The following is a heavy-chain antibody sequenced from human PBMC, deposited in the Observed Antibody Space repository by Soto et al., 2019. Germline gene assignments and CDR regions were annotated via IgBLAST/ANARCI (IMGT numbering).Heavy chain of an antibody. Sequence: QMQLVESGGGLVKPGGSLRLSCAASGFNFGDYYMSWVRQAPGKGLEWVSFVSSTGSYTKYSDSVGGRFTVSRDNGKNSLHLQLNSLRVEDTAGYYCARLRVGVNWYFDLWGRGTLVTVSS. CDR1: GFNFGDYY. D-gene: IGHD1-26*01. V-gene: IGHV3-11*06. CDR2: VSSTGSYT. CDR3: ARLRVGVNWYFDL. J-gene: IGHJ2*01.